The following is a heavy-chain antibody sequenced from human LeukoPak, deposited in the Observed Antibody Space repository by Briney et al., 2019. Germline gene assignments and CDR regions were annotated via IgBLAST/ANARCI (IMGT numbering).Heavy chain of an antibody. CDR2: ISPYNGNT. J-gene: IGHJ4*02. Sequence: ASVKVSCKASGYTFRSYGFSWVRQPPGQGLEWMGWISPYNGNTNYAQRFQGRVTMTTDTSTSTAYMELRSLRFDDTAVYYCARDGGYFDYWGRGTLVTVSS. CDR1: GYTFRSYG. CDR3: ARDGGYFDY. V-gene: IGHV1-18*01.